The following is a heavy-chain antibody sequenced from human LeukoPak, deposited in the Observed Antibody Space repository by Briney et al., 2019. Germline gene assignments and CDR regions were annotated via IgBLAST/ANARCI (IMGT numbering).Heavy chain of an antibody. CDR2: ISYDGSDK. V-gene: IGHV3-30-3*01. Sequence: GGSLRLSCAASGFTFSSYAMHWVRQAPGKGLEWVAVISYDGSDKYYADSVKGRFTISRDNSKNTLYLQMNSLRAEGTAVYYCARVSGMLLGRGYFDYWGQGTLVTVSS. J-gene: IGHJ4*02. CDR3: ARVSGMLLGRGYFDY. CDR1: GFTFSSYA. D-gene: IGHD1-26*01.